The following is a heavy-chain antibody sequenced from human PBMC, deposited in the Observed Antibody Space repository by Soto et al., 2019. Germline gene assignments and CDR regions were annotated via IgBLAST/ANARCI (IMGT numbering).Heavy chain of an antibody. V-gene: IGHV3-33*01. Sequence: LRLSCAASGFTFSNYAMHWVRQAPGKGLEWVAVIWYDGSNKYYADSVKGRFTISRDNSENTLYLQMNSLRAEDTSIYYCARDSYGFDYWGQGTLVTVSS. D-gene: IGHD5-18*01. CDR3: ARDSYGFDY. CDR2: IWYDGSNK. J-gene: IGHJ4*02. CDR1: GFTFSNYA.